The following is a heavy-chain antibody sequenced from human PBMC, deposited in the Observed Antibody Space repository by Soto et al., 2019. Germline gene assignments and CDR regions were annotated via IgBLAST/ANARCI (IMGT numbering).Heavy chain of an antibody. Sequence: QVQLVESGGGVVQPGRSLRLSCAASGFTFSSYGMHWVRQAPGKGLEWVAVISYDGSNKYYADSVKGRFTISRDNSKNTLYLQMTSLRAEDTAVYYCAYRRIAAALGPWGQGTLVTV. V-gene: IGHV3-30*03. CDR2: ISYDGSNK. J-gene: IGHJ5*02. CDR1: GFTFSSYG. D-gene: IGHD6-13*01. CDR3: AYRRIAAALGP.